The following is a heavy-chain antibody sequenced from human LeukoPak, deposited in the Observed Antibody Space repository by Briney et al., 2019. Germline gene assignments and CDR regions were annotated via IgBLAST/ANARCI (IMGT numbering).Heavy chain of an antibody. D-gene: IGHD5-18*01. CDR2: ISYDGSNK. V-gene: IGHV3-30*03. J-gene: IGHJ4*02. CDR1: GFTFSSYG. CDR3: ARGGIQLWSFDY. Sequence: GGSLRLSCAASGFTFSSYGMHWVRQAPGKGLEWVAVISYDGSNKYYADSVKGRFTISRDNSKNTLYLQMNSLRSEDAAVYYCARGGIQLWSFDYWGQGTLVTVSS.